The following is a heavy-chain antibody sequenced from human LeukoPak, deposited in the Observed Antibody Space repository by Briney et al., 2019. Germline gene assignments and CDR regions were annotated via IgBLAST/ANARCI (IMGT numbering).Heavy chain of an antibody. J-gene: IGHJ4*02. Sequence: SETLSLTCAVYGGSFSGYYWSWIRQPPGKGLEWIGEINHSGSTNYNPSLKSRVTISVDTSKNQFSLKLSSVTAADTAVYYCARKSGRGYCSGGSCYSRGFDYWGQGTLVTVSS. CDR3: ARKSGRGYCSGGSCYSRGFDY. V-gene: IGHV4-34*01. CDR2: INHSGST. D-gene: IGHD2-15*01. CDR1: GGSFSGYY.